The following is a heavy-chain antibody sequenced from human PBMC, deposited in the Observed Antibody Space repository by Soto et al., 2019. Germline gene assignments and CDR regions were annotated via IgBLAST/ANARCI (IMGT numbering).Heavy chain of an antibody. CDR2: INAGNGNT. CDR1: GYTFTSYA. CDR3: ASSPMPPAHSMVWFDL. J-gene: IGHJ5*02. D-gene: IGHD2-2*01. Sequence: ASVKVSCKASGYTFTSYAMHWVRQAPGQRLEWMGWINAGNGNTKYSQKFQGRVTITRDTSASTAYMELSSLRSEDTAVYYCASSPMPPAHSMVWFDLWGQGTLVTVSS. V-gene: IGHV1-3*01.